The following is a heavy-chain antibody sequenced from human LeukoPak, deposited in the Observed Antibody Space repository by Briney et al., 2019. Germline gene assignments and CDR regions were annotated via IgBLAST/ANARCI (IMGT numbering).Heavy chain of an antibody. D-gene: IGHD3-22*01. CDR1: GFTFSGSA. V-gene: IGHV3-73*01. CDR2: IRSKANSYAT. Sequence: GGSLRLSCAASGFTFSGSAMHWVRQASGKGLEWVGRIRSKANSYATAYAASAEGRFTISRDDSKNTAYLQMNSLKTEDTAVYYCTRPAYYYDSSGYHLPGYWGQGTLVTVSS. CDR3: TRPAYYYDSSGYHLPGY. J-gene: IGHJ4*02.